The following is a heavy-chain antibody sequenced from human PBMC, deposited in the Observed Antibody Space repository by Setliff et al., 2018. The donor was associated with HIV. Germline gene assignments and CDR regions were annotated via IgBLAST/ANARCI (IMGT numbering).Heavy chain of an antibody. Sequence: PGESLKISCKDYGHSFPNDWIGWVRQMPGKGLEWVAIIFPGDSETRYSPSFEGRVTISADRSINTVYLQWSSLRASDTAVYYCTRHPLRPGVAGYFYFVDVWGTGTTVTVS. CDR2: IFPGDSET. CDR3: TRHPLRPGVAGYFYFVDV. V-gene: IGHV5-51*01. J-gene: IGHJ6*03. D-gene: IGHD3-9*01. CDR1: GHSFPNDW.